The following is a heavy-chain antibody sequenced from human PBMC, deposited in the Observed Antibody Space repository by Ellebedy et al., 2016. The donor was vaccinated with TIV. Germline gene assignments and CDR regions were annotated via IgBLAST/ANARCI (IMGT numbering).Heavy chain of an antibody. D-gene: IGHD1-14*01. CDR3: AKDVPEDYFDY. CDR2: IKQDGSEK. Sequence: GGSLRLXXAASGFTFSFYWMGWVRQAPGKGLEWVANIKQDGSEKHYADSVKGRFTISRDNSKNTLYLQMNSLGAEDTARYYCAKDVPEDYFDYWGQGSRVAVSS. V-gene: IGHV3-7*03. CDR1: GFTFSFYW. J-gene: IGHJ4*02.